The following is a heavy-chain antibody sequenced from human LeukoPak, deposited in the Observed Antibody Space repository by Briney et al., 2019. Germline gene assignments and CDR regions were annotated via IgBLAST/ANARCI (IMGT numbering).Heavy chain of an antibody. Sequence: GGSLRLSCAASGFTFSSYAMSWVRQAPGKGLEWVSAISGSGGSTYYADSVKGRFTISRDNSKNTLYLQMNSLRAEDTAVYYCAREPSGLKRYYYGMDVWGQGTTVTVSS. CDR2: ISGSGGST. CDR3: AREPSGLKRYYYGMDV. V-gene: IGHV3-23*01. CDR1: GFTFSSYA. D-gene: IGHD6-19*01. J-gene: IGHJ6*02.